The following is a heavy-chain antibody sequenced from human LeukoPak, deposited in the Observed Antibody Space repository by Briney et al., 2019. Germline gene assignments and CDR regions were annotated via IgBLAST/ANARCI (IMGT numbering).Heavy chain of an antibody. CDR1: GGSISSSSYY. V-gene: IGHV4-39*01. CDR3: ARIESYYYYYMDV. CDR2: IYYSGST. Sequence: SSETLSLTCTVSGGSISSSSYYWGWVRHPPGKGLEWIGTIYYSGSTYYSPSLKSRVTISVDTSKNQFSLKLSSVTAADTAVYYCARIESYYYYYMDVWGKGTTVTVSS. J-gene: IGHJ6*03.